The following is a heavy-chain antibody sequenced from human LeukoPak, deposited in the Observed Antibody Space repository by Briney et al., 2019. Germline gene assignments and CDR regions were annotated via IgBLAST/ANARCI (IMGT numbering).Heavy chain of an antibody. CDR1: GFTFSSYS. CDR3: ARGAAAGTGDY. J-gene: IGHJ4*02. Sequence: GGSLRLSCAASGFTFSSYSMNWVRQAPGKGLEWVSSISSSSSYIYYADSVKGRFTISRDNAKNSLYLQMNSLRAEDTAVYYCARGAAAGTGDYWGQGTLVTVSS. D-gene: IGHD6-13*01. CDR2: ISSSSSYI. V-gene: IGHV3-21*01.